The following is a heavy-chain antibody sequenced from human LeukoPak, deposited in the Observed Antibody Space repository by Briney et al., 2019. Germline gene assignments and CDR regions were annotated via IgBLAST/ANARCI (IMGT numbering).Heavy chain of an antibody. CDR1: GYTFTSYD. V-gene: IGHV1-18*01. CDR2: ISAHNGNT. CDR3: ASGPGSGSYFDFDY. D-gene: IGHD1-26*01. J-gene: IGHJ4*02. Sequence: ASVKVSCKASGYTFTSYDINWVRQAPGQGLEWMGWISAHNGNTNYAQNLQDRVTMTIDTSTSTAYMELRSLRSDDTAVYYCASGPGSGSYFDFDYWGQGTLVTVSS.